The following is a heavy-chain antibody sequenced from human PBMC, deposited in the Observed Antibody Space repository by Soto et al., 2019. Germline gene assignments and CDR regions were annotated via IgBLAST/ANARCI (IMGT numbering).Heavy chain of an antibody. CDR2: IYWNDQK. J-gene: IGHJ4*02. Sequence: QITLKESGPTLVKPTQHLTLTCTLSGFSVSSSGAGVGWIRQPPGQALDWLALIYWNDQKRYKPSLKSRLSITKDTSKNEVLLTVANMDPEDADTYYCERVNIGYPYYFDYWGQGILVTVSS. D-gene: IGHD5-18*01. V-gene: IGHV2-5*01. CDR1: GFSVSSSGAG. CDR3: ERVNIGYPYYFDY.